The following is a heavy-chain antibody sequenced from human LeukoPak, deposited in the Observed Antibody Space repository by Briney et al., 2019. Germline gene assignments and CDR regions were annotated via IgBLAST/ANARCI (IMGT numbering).Heavy chain of an antibody. D-gene: IGHD2-8*01. CDR2: ISSGGGFT. J-gene: IGHJ4*02. CDR3: AKDLRIRAGVPDY. Sequence: PGGSLRLSCAASGFTFSTYAMSWVRQAPGKGLEWVSTISSGGGFTYYSDSVKGRFTISRDSSKNTLCLQMNSLRAEDTAVNYCAKDLRIRAGVPDYWGQGTLVTVSS. V-gene: IGHV3-23*01. CDR1: GFTFSTYA.